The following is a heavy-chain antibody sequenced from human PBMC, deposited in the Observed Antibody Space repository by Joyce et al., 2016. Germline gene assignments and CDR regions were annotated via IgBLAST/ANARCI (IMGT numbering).Heavy chain of an antibody. J-gene: IGHJ4*02. CDR2: MTTDGREK. CDR1: GFTFGAYG. V-gene: IGHV3-30*02. CDR3: ARDGSHYEVDD. D-gene: IGHD1-26*01. Sequence: QVQLVESGGGVVQPGGSLRLSCVAAGFTFGAYGMHWVRQAPGKGLEWVAFMTTDGREKYYADSVKGRLTISRDNSKSTLYAQMNSPRVEDTAVYYCARDGSHYEVDDWGQGTLVTVSS.